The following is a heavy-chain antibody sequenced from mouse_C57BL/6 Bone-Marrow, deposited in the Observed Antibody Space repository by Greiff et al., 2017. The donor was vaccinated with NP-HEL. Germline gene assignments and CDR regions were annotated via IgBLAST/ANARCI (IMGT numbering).Heavy chain of an antibody. CDR1: GYTFTDYE. Sequence: QVQLQQSGAELVRPGASVTLSCKASGYTFTDYEMHWVKQTPVHGLEWIGAIDPETGGTAYNQKFKGKAILTADKSSSTAYMELRSLTSEDSAVYYCARDSYYPAWFAYWGQGTLVTVSA. D-gene: IGHD2-12*01. J-gene: IGHJ3*01. V-gene: IGHV1-15*01. CDR3: ARDSYYPAWFAY. CDR2: IDPETGGT.